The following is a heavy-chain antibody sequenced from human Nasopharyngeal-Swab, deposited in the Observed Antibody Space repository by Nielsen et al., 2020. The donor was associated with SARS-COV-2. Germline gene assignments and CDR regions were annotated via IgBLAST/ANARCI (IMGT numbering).Heavy chain of an antibody. V-gene: IGHV1-18*01. J-gene: IGHJ4*02. D-gene: IGHD2-15*01. Sequence: WVRQAPGQGLEWMGWISAYNGNTNYAQKLQGRVTMTTDTSTSTAYMELRSLRSDDTAVYYCARDLPGAFGLVVEVAALDYWGQGTLVTVSS. CDR3: ARDLPGAFGLVVEVAALDY. CDR2: ISAYNGNT.